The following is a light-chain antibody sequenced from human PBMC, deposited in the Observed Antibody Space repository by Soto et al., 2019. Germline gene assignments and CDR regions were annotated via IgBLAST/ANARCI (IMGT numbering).Light chain of an antibody. CDR2: YAS. CDR3: QQRSDWLT. V-gene: IGKV3-11*01. J-gene: IGKJ4*01. CDR1: QRVGDY. Sequence: EIVLTQSPATLSLSPGERATLSYRASQRVGDYLAWYQQRPGQAPRLLIYYASHRATGIPARFSGTGSGTDFTLTISSLEPEDFAVYYCQQRSDWLTFGGGTKVEI.